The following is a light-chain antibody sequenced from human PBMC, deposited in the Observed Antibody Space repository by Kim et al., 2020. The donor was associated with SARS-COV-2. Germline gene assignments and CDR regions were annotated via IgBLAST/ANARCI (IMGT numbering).Light chain of an antibody. CDR1: NIGSKN. V-gene: IGLV3-9*01. J-gene: IGLJ3*02. Sequence: VARGQTARITCGGNNIGSKNVHWYQPKPGQAPVLVIYRDSNRPSGIPERFSGSNSGNTATLTISRAQAGDEADYYCQVWDSSTAGVFGGGTQLTVL. CDR3: QVWDSSTAGV. CDR2: RDS.